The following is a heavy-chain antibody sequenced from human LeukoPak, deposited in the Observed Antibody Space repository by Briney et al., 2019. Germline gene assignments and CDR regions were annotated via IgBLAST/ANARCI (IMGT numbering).Heavy chain of an antibody. Sequence: ASVKVSCKASGGTFSSYAISWVRQAPGQGLEWMGWISAYNGNTNYAQKLQGRVTMTTDTSTSTAYMELRSLRSDDTAVYYCARVPRSSGWYPNYYYYYMDVWGKGTTVTVSS. CDR2: ISAYNGNT. V-gene: IGHV1-18*01. CDR3: ARVPRSSGWYPNYYYYYMDV. J-gene: IGHJ6*03. CDR1: GGTFSSYA. D-gene: IGHD6-19*01.